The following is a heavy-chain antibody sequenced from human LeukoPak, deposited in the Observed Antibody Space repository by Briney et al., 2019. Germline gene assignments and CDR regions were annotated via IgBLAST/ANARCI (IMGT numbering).Heavy chain of an antibody. Sequence: PGGSLRLSCAASGFTFSSYSMNWVRQAPGKGLEWVSSISSSSSYIYYADSVKGRFTISRDNAKNSLYLQMNSLRAEDTAVYYCAKDRAGYYYYYMDVWGKGTTVTVSS. CDR3: AKDRAGYYYYYMDV. CDR2: ISSSSSYI. CDR1: GFTFSSYS. V-gene: IGHV3-21*04. D-gene: IGHD6-25*01. J-gene: IGHJ6*03.